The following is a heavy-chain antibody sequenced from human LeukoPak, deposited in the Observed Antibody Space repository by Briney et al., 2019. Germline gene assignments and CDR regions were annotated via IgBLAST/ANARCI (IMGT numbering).Heavy chain of an antibody. Sequence: PVGSLRLSCAASGFTFNRYWVHWVRQAPGKGLVWVARINSDGSDITYADSVKGRFTISRDNAKNTVYVQMNSLRAEDTAVYYCARGSLGDGSLLIDYWGQGTLVTVSS. J-gene: IGHJ4*02. V-gene: IGHV3-74*01. CDR2: INSDGSDI. D-gene: IGHD3-10*01. CDR1: GFTFNRYW. CDR3: ARGSLGDGSLLIDY.